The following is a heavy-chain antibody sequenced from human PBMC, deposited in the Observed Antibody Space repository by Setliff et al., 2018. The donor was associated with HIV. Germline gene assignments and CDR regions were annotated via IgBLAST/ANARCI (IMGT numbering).Heavy chain of an antibody. CDR2: ISPDGSAT. J-gene: IGHJ6*02. Sequence: PGGSLRLSCAASGFTFSSAWMGWVRQAPAKGLEWVANISPDGSATYYVDSVKGRFTISRDNAKNSLYLRLNSLRVEDTAVYFCARDNLYYNTWNASPVYGLDVWGQGTTVTVSS. CDR3: ARDNLYYNTWNASPVYGLDV. V-gene: IGHV3-7*01. CDR1: GFTFSSAW. D-gene: IGHD3-3*01.